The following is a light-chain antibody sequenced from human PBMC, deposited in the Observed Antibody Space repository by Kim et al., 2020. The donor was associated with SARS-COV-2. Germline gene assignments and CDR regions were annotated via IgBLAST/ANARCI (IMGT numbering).Light chain of an antibody. CDR2: DVV. V-gene: IGLV2-14*03. CDR1: SIDVGDYDY. Sequence: GQSITISCTGTSIDVGDYDYVSWYRQYPGKAPTLIIYDVVNRPSGVSARLSGSKSGNTASLTISGLRAEDEADYYCISYVSRNNRVFGTGTTVTVL. CDR3: ISYVSRNNRV. J-gene: IGLJ1*01.